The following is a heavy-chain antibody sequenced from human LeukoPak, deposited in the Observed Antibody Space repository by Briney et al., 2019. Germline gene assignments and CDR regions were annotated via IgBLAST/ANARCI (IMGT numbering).Heavy chain of an antibody. CDR1: GGSISNYY. CDR3: ARDVYDSSGYYYDY. J-gene: IGHJ4*02. Sequence: SETLSLTCTVSGGSISNYYWNWIRQPPGKGPEWIGYIYYTGSTNYNPSLKSRVTMSVDTSKNQFSLNLRSVTPEDTAVYYCARDVYDSSGYYYDYWGQGTLVTVSS. D-gene: IGHD3-22*01. V-gene: IGHV4-59*01. CDR2: IYYTGST.